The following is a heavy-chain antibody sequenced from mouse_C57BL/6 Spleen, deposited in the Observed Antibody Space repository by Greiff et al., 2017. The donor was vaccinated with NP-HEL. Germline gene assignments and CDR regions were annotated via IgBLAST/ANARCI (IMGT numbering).Heavy chain of an antibody. V-gene: IGHV1-63*01. CDR3: AREGSGITTVVRYFDV. CDR1: GYTFTNYW. D-gene: IGHD1-1*01. CDR2: IYPGGGYT. J-gene: IGHJ1*03. Sequence: VQLQQSGAELVRPGTSVKMSCKASGYTFTNYWIGWAKQRPGHGLEWIGDIYPGGGYTNYNEKFKGKATLTADKSSSTAYMQCSSLTSEDSAIYYCAREGSGITTVVRYFDVWGTGTTVTVSS.